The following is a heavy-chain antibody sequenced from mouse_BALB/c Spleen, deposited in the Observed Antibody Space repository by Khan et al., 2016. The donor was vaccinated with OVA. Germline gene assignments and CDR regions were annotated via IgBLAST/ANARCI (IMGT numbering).Heavy chain of an antibody. V-gene: IGHV3-2*02. CDR1: GYSITSNYA. CDR2: ISYSDST. D-gene: IGHD1-1*01. Sequence: QLEESGPGLVKPSQSLSLTCTVTGYSITSNYAWNWIRQFPGNKLEWMGYISYSDSTSYNPSLKSRISITRDTFQNQFFLQLNSVTTEDTATYYCARGNYYGYYFDYWGQGTTLTVSS. J-gene: IGHJ2*01. CDR3: ARGNYYGYYFDY.